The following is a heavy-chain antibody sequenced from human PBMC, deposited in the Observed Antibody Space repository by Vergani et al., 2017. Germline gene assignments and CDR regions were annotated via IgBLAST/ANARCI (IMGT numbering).Heavy chain of an antibody. CDR2: IRYDGSNK. CDR3: AKRKGEGATPWALYFDY. D-gene: IGHD1-26*01. V-gene: IGHV3-30*02. CDR1: GFTFSSYG. Sequence: QVQLVESGGGVVQPGGSLRLSCAASGFTFSSYGMHWVRQAPGKGLEWVAFIRYDGSNKYYADSVKGRFTISRDNSKNTLYLQMNSLRAEDTAVYYCAKRKGEGATPWALYFDYWGQGTLVTVSS. J-gene: IGHJ4*02.